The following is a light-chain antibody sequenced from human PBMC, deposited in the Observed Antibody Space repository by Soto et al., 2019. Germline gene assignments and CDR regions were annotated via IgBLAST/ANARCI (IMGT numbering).Light chain of an antibody. CDR3: SSYAGSNNFGV. Sequence: QSVLTQPPSASGSPGQSVTISCTGTSSDVGGYNYVSWYQQHPGKAPKLMIYEVTKRPSGVPDRFSGSKSGNTAPLTVSGLQAEDDADYYCSSYAGSNNFGVFGGGTKLTVL. CDR2: EVT. V-gene: IGLV2-8*01. CDR1: SSDVGGYNY. J-gene: IGLJ3*02.